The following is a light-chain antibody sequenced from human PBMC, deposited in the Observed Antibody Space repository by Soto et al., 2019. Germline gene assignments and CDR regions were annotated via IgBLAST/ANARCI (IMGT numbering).Light chain of an antibody. Sequence: QSVLTQPASVSGSPGQSITISCTGTNTDVGGYDRVSWYQHHPGKAPKMLIFEVFNRPSGISDRFSGSKSGDTASLTISGLQAEDEADYYCISYIPSTTTHWVFGGVTKVTVL. CDR2: EVF. J-gene: IGLJ3*02. V-gene: IGLV2-14*01. CDR1: NTDVGGYDR. CDR3: ISYIPSTTTHWV.